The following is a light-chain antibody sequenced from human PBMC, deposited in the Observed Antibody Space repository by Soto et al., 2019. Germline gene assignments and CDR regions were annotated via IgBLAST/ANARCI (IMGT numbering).Light chain of an antibody. CDR3: QQRSNWLVT. Sequence: EIVLTQSPATLSLSPGERATLSCRASQSVSTYLAWYQQKPGQAPRLLIYDASSRATGIPARFSGSGSGTEFTLTISSLEPEDFAVYYCQQRSNWLVTFGQGTRVEIK. V-gene: IGKV3-11*01. CDR2: DAS. J-gene: IGKJ1*01. CDR1: QSVSTY.